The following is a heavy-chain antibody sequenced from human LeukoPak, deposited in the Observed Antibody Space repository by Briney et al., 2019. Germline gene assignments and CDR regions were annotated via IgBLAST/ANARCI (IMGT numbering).Heavy chain of an antibody. CDR1: GFTFSSYS. D-gene: IGHD5-18*01. CDR3: ARDHNYAFDY. Sequence: GGSLRLSCAASGFTFSSYSMNWVRQAPGKGLEWVSYISSGSGTINYADSVKGRFTISGDNARNSLYLQMNSLRAEDTAVYYCARDHNYAFDYWGQGTLVTVSS. J-gene: IGHJ4*02. CDR2: ISSGSGTI. V-gene: IGHV3-48*01.